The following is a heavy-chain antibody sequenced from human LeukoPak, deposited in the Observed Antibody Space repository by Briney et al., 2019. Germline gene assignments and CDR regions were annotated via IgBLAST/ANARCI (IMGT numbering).Heavy chain of an antibody. V-gene: IGHV4-39*01. J-gene: IGHJ4*02. CDR2: IYCSGST. CDR1: GGSISSSSYY. Sequence: SETLSLTCTVSGGSISSSSYYWGWIRQPPGKGLEWIGSIYCSGSTYYNPSLKSRVTISVDTSKNQFSLKLSSVTAADTAVYYCARMYSSSWYGVYYFDYWGQGTLVTVSS. D-gene: IGHD6-13*01. CDR3: ARMYSSSWYGVYYFDY.